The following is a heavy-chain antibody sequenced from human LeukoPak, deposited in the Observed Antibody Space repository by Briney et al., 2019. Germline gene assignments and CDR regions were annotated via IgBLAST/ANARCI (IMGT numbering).Heavy chain of an antibody. V-gene: IGHV3-74*01. CDR1: GFSFSSHW. J-gene: IGHJ4*02. CDR2: INSDGSST. D-gene: IGHD3-3*01. Sequence: PGGSLRLSCAASGFSFSSHWMHWVRQAPGKGLVWVSRINSDGSSTSYADSVKGRFTISRDNAKNTLYLQMNSLRAEDTAVYYCARANPDFHTIDYWGQGTLVTVSS. CDR3: ARANPDFHTIDY.